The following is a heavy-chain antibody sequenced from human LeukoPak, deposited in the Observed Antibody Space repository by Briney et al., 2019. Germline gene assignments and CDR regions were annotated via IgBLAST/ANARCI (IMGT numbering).Heavy chain of an antibody. CDR1: GFTFSSYA. CDR2: ISGSGGST. CDR3: AKVSSYSSGSLWDY. J-gene: IGHJ4*02. D-gene: IGHD6-19*01. Sequence: GGPLRLSCAASGFTFSSYAMSWVRQAPGKGLEWVSGISGSGGSTYYADSVKGRFTISRDNSKNTLYLQMNSLRAEDTAVYYCAKVSSYSSGSLWDYWGQGTLVTVSS. V-gene: IGHV3-23*01.